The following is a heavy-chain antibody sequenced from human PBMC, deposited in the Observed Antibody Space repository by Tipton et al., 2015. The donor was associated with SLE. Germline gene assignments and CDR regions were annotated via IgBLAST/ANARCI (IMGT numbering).Heavy chain of an antibody. Sequence: LRLSCTVSGGSIRTSSNFWAWIRQPPGKRPEWIGNVYHSGSTYYNPSLKSRVTISVDTSKNQFSLKLSSVTAADTAVYYCARGYRYFDWLSSYYFDYWGQGTLVTVSS. V-gene: IGHV4-39*07. J-gene: IGHJ4*02. CDR2: VYHSGST. D-gene: IGHD3-9*01. CDR3: ARGYRYFDWLSSYYFDY. CDR1: GGSIRTSSNF.